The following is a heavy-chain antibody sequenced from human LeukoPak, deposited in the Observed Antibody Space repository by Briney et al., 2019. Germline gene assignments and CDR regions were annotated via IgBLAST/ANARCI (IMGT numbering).Heavy chain of an antibody. CDR1: GFTFSSYA. J-gene: IGHJ4*02. CDR2: ISGSGGST. D-gene: IGHD5-12*01. CDR3: ARGGQSSGYDYPCRDY. Sequence: GGSLRLTCAASGFTFSSYAMSWVRQAQGKGLESDSPISGSGGSTYYADSVKGRFTISRDNSKNTAYLQMNSLRTEDTAVYYCARGGQSSGYDYPCRDYWGQGTVVTVSS. V-gene: IGHV3-23*01.